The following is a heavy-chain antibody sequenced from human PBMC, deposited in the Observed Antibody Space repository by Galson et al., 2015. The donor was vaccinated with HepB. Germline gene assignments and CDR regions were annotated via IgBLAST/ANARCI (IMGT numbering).Heavy chain of an antibody. D-gene: IGHD3-3*01. Sequence: TLSLTCTVSGGSINNGVYYWSWIRQPPGKGLEWIGRIYRSGSTNYNPSLKSRVTMSVDTSKNQFSLKLSSVTAADTAVYYCAREEEDFWSTSHYYYYMDVWGTGTTVIVS. CDR1: GGSINNGVYY. CDR2: IYRSGST. CDR3: AREEEDFWSTSHYYYYMDV. J-gene: IGHJ6*03. V-gene: IGHV4-61*02.